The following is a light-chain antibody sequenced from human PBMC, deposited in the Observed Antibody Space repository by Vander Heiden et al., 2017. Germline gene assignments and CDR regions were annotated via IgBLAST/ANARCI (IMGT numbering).Light chain of an antibody. CDR3: QQHCNWPPGT. CDR2: DAS. Sequence: DIVFTQSPATLSLSPGERATLSCRASQSVSSYLAWYQQKPGQAPRLLIYDASNRATGIPARFSGSGSGTDFTLTISSLEPEDFAVYYCQQHCNWPPGTFGQGTKVEIK. CDR1: QSVSSY. J-gene: IGKJ1*01. V-gene: IGKV3-11*01.